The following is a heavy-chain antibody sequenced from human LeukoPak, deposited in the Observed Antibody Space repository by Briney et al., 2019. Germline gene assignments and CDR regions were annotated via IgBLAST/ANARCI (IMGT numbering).Heavy chain of an antibody. Sequence: GGSLRLSCAASGFTFSSYGMHWVRQAPGKGLEWVSSISSSSSYKYYADSVKGRFAISRDNAKNSLYLQMNSLKPEDTAVYYCTRDSPNEVMLWWSIDYWGQGTLVTVSS. CDR3: TRDSPNEVMLWWSIDY. V-gene: IGHV3-21*01. CDR1: GFTFSSYG. J-gene: IGHJ4*02. D-gene: IGHD2-21*01. CDR2: ISSSSSYK.